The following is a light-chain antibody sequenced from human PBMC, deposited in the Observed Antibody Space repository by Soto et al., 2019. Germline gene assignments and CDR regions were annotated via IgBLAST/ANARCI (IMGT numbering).Light chain of an antibody. Sequence: IGLTQSLCILALSLEERATLSFRASQSLNSNYLAWFQQKPGQAPRLLIYGASSRATGFPERFSGSGSGTDFTLTISSLEPEDLAVYSCPLYGSSPPTFGGGTKVDIK. J-gene: IGKJ4*01. CDR1: QSLNSNY. CDR2: GAS. V-gene: IGKV3-20*01. CDR3: PLYGSSPPT.